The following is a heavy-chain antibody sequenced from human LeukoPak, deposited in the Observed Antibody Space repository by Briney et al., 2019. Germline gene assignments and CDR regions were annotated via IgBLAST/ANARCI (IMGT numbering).Heavy chain of an antibody. V-gene: IGHV3-23*01. CDR1: GFSFNNYA. CDR2: IVGSSGST. CDR3: AKGASDYIEIAYFDY. Sequence: WGSLRLSCVASGFSFNNYAMNWVRQAPGKGLEWVSLIVGSSGSTLYADSVKGRFTISRDKSKNPLYLQMNNLRAEDTAVYYCAKGASDYIEIAYFDYWGQGSLVTVSS. D-gene: IGHD5-12*01. J-gene: IGHJ4*02.